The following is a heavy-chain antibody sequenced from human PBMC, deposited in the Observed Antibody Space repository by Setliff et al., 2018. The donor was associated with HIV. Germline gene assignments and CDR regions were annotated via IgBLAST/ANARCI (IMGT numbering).Heavy chain of an antibody. J-gene: IGHJ3*02. CDR3: ARLLQGGNYAFDI. CDR2: VHYGGSI. V-gene: IGHV4-39*01. D-gene: IGHD2-21*02. Sequence: SETLSLTCTVSGGPISTNDSYWGFIRQSPGKGLEWIASVHYGGSIFYNPSLKSRVTLSVGTSKRQFFLNLSSATTADTAMYYCARLLQGGNYAFDIWGQGTMVTVSS. CDR1: GGPISTNDSY.